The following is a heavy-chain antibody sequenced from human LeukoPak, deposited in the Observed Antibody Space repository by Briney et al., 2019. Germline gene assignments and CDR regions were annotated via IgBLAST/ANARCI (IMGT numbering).Heavy chain of an antibody. Sequence: PGGSLRLSCAASGFTFNSYWMHWVRQASGKGLVWVSRINSDGSSTSYADSVKGRFTISRDNAKNTLYLQMSSLRAEDTAVYYCARPVCGGDCYPYDYWGQGTLVTVSS. D-gene: IGHD2-21*02. V-gene: IGHV3-74*01. CDR3: ARPVCGGDCYPYDY. CDR2: INSDGSST. J-gene: IGHJ4*02. CDR1: GFTFNSYW.